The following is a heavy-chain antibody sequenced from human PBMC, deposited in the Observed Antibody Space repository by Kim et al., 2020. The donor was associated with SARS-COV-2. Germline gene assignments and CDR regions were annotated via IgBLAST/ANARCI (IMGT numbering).Heavy chain of an antibody. V-gene: IGHV1-69*13. CDR2: IIPIFGTA. CDR3: ARVVGKVTYYYYGMDV. CDR1: GGTFSSYA. Sequence: SVKVSCKASGGTFSSYAISWVRQAPGQGLEWMGGIIPIFGTANYAQKFQGRVTITADESTSTAYMELSSLRSEDTAVYYCARVVGKVTYYYYGMDVWGQGTTVTVSS. D-gene: IGHD1-26*01. J-gene: IGHJ6*02.